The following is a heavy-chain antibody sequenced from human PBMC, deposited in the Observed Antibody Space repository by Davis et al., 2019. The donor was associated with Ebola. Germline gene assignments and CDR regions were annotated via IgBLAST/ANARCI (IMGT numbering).Heavy chain of an antibody. CDR2: ITGSGGGT. CDR3: ARDFATVTTIPGGGFDY. CDR1: GFIFSNYA. J-gene: IGHJ4*02. V-gene: IGHV3-23*01. D-gene: IGHD4-11*01. Sequence: GGSLRLSCAASGFIFSNYAMSWVRQAPGKGLEWVSGITGSGGGTYYADSLKGRFTISRDNSKNTLYLQVNSLRAEDTAVYYCARDFATVTTIPGGGFDYWGQGTLVTVSS.